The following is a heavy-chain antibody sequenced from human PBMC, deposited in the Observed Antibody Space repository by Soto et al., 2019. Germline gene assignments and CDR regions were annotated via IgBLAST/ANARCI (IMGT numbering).Heavy chain of an antibody. J-gene: IGHJ4*02. D-gene: IGHD3-16*02. V-gene: IGHV3-15*01. CDR3: TTAMDLGELSLPVHFDY. Sequence: EVQLVESGGGLVKPGGSLSLSCAASGFSFSYAWMSWVRQAPGKGLEWVGRIKSKTDRGTTDYAAPVKGRFTISRDDLKNTLFLQMNSLKPEDTAVYYCTTAMDLGELSLPVHFDYWGQGTLVTVSS. CDR1: GFSFSYAW. CDR2: IKSKTDRGTT.